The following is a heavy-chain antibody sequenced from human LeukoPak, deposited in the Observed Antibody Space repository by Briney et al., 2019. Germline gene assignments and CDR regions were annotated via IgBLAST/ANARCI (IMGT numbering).Heavy chain of an antibody. V-gene: IGHV4-59*08. D-gene: IGHD4-17*01. CDR1: GGAISRYY. J-gene: IGHJ6*02. CDR2: IYYSGST. Sequence: SETLSLTCTVSGGAISRYYWSWIRQPPGKGLEWIGYIYYSGSTNYNPSLKSRVTISLDTSKNQFSLKLTSVTAADTAVYYCARNLGYGDYYYYYGMDVWGQGTTVTVSS. CDR3: ARNLGYGDYYYYYGMDV.